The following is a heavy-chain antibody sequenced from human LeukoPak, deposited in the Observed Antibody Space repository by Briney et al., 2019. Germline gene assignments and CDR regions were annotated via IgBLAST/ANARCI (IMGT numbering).Heavy chain of an antibody. Sequence: GASAKVSCKASGHTFTTYDINWVRQATGQGLEWMGWMNPNSGYTGYAQKFQGRVTITRDTSISTAYMELSSLRSEDTAVYYCARVAGSIDYWGQGTLVTVSS. CDR1: GHTFTTYD. D-gene: IGHD6-19*01. CDR2: MNPNSGYT. CDR3: ARVAGSIDY. V-gene: IGHV1-8*03. J-gene: IGHJ4*02.